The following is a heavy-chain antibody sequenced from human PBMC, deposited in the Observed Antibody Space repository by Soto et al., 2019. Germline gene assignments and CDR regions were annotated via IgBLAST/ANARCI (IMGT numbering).Heavy chain of an antibody. CDR1: GYTFTSYD. D-gene: IGHD5-12*01. J-gene: IGHJ6*03. Sequence: ASVKVSCKASGYTFTSYDINWVRQATGQGLEWMGWMNPNSGNTGYAQKFQGRVTMTRNTSISTAYMELSSLRSEDTAVYYCARVGGYERDYYYYYMDVWGKGTTVTVSS. CDR3: ARVGGYERDYYYYYMDV. CDR2: MNPNSGNT. V-gene: IGHV1-8*01.